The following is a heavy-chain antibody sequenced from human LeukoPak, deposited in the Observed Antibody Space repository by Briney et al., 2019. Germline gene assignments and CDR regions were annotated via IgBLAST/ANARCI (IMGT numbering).Heavy chain of an antibody. V-gene: IGHV1-2*04. D-gene: IGHD5-18*01. CDR1: GYTFTGYY. Sequence: ASVKVSCKASGYTFTGYYMHWVRQAPGQGLEWMGWINPNSGGTNYAQKFQGWVTMTRDTSISTAYMELSRLRSDDTAVYYCARETRFSADTAMVPTYYYYYYGMDVWGQGTTVTVSS. CDR3: ARETRFSADTAMVPTYYYYYYGMDV. J-gene: IGHJ6*02. CDR2: INPNSGGT.